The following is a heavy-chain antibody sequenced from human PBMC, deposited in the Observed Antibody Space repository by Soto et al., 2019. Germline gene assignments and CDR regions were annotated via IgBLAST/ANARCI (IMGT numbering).Heavy chain of an antibody. CDR1: GFTFSTYW. V-gene: IGHV3-74*01. D-gene: IGHD5-12*01. Sequence: EVQLVESGGGLVQPGGSLRLSCVASGFTFSTYWMHWVRQLPGKGLVWVSRINGDGTRPTYADSVEGRFTISRDNAKNTLYLQMNSLRAEDTAVYFCVRVPTGGYAFSLDDYWGQGTLVTVSS. CDR2: INGDGTRP. CDR3: VRVPTGGYAFSLDDY. J-gene: IGHJ4*02.